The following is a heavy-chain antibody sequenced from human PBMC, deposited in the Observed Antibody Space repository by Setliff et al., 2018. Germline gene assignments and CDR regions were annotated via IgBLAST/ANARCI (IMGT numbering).Heavy chain of an antibody. CDR3: ARPATPAMGDYYFDS. CDR1: GYTFTHYY. V-gene: IGHV1-2*02. D-gene: IGHD2-15*01. Sequence: ASVKVSCKASGYTFTHYYVHWVRQAPGQGPEWMGWINPNTSATHSTQRFQGRVTMTRDSSITTAYMELNFLQSDDTAVYYCARPATPAMGDYYFDSWGQGTLVTVSS. J-gene: IGHJ4*02. CDR2: INPNTSAT.